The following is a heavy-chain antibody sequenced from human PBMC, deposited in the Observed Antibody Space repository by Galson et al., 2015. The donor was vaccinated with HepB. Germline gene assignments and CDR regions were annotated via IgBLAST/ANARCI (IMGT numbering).Heavy chain of an antibody. Sequence: SLRLSCAASGFTFSSYGMHWVRQAPGKGLEWVAVISYDGSNKYYADSVKGRFTISRDNSKNALYLQMNSLRAEDTAVYYCAKDPGSSWYGYYYYYMDVWGKGTTVTVSS. V-gene: IGHV3-30*18. CDR1: GFTFSSYG. CDR2: ISYDGSNK. D-gene: IGHD6-13*01. CDR3: AKDPGSSWYGYYYYYMDV. J-gene: IGHJ6*03.